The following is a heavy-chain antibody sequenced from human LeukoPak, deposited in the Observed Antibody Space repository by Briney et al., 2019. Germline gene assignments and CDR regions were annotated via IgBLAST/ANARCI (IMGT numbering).Heavy chain of an antibody. V-gene: IGHV3-30*18. CDR1: GFTFSSYV. Sequence: GRSLRLSCAASGFTFSSYVMHWVRQAPGKGLEWVAVISYDGSNKYYADSVKGRFTISRDNSKNTLYLQMNSLRAEDTAVYYCAKGVPYCSGGSCYSVAPDYWGQGTLVTVSS. CDR3: AKGVPYCSGGSCYSVAPDY. D-gene: IGHD2-15*01. J-gene: IGHJ4*02. CDR2: ISYDGSNK.